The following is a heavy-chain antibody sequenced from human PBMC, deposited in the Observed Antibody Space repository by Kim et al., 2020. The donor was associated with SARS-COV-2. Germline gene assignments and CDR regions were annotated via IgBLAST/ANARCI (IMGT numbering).Heavy chain of an antibody. Sequence: GGSLRLSCAASGFNFRNYFMNCVRQAPGKGPMWISRITDTGRTQSNADSVKGRFTTSRDNTKNTLDLEMTSLRAEDTAIYYCARDGGFTNHDWYFDLWGRGTLVTVSS. CDR1: GFNFRNYF. J-gene: IGHJ2*01. D-gene: IGHD3-16*01. CDR2: ITDTGRTQ. CDR3: ARDGGFTNHDWYFDL. V-gene: IGHV3-74*01.